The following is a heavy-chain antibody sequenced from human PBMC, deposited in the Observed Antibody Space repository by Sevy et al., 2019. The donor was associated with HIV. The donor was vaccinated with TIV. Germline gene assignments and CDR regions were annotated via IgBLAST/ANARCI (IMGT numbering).Heavy chain of an antibody. V-gene: IGHV3-7*01. CDR3: ASEDSGSYFY. CDR2: IKQDGSDK. D-gene: IGHD1-26*01. CDR1: GFTFSNYW. J-gene: IGHJ4*02. Sequence: GGSLRLSCTASGFTFSNYWMSWVRQAPGKGLEWVAHIKQDGSDKYYVDSVKSRVTISRDNAKNSVYLQMNSLRAEDTAVYYCASEDSGSYFYWGQGTLVTVSS.